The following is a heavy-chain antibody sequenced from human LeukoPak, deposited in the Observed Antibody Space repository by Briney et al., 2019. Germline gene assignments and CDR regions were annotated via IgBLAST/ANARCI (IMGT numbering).Heavy chain of an antibody. J-gene: IGHJ2*01. V-gene: IGHV4-59*01. CDR3: GRRTYYDTLTGYTYWYFDL. CDR1: GVSISSYY. CDR2: TSYSGST. D-gene: IGHD3-9*01. Sequence: SETLSLTCTVSGVSISSYYLSWIRQPPGKRLEWIGYTSYSGSTDYNPSLKSRVTMSVDTSKNQFSLKLSSVTAADTAVYYCGRRTYYDTLTGYTYWYFDLWGRGTLVTVSS.